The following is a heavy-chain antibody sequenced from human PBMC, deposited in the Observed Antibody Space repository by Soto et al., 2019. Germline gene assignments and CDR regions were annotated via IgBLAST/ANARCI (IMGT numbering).Heavy chain of an antibody. CDR1: GFTCSIYS. J-gene: IGHJ4*02. Sequence: EVQLLESGGGLVQPGGSLRLSCAASGFTCSIYSFSWVRQAPGKEPEWVSATRGSDSATFYADSANGRVTIARDNTKNMLHLQMNSLRTDDPAIYYFTKGVESINYGLFHFWGKGTLVTVSS. CDR2: TRGSDSAT. D-gene: IGHD3-10*01. V-gene: IGHV3-23*01. CDR3: TKGVESINYGLFHF.